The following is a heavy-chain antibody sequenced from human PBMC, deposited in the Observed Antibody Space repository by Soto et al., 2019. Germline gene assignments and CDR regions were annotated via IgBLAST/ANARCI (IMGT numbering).Heavy chain of an antibody. CDR3: AKATATGGGAFDI. CDR2: ILVDGRT. V-gene: IGHV3-23*01. Sequence: LRLSCAASGFICGSYDMSWVRQAPGKGLEWVSTILVDGRTFYVDSVRGRFTISRDSSQNTVYLQMNSLTAGDTALYYCAKATATGGGAFDICGQGTKVTVSS. J-gene: IGHJ3*02. CDR1: GFICGSYD. D-gene: IGHD2-8*02.